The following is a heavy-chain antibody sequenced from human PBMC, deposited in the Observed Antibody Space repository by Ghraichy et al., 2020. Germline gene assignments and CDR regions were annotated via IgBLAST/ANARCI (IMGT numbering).Heavy chain of an antibody. CDR1: GFTFNSYW. Sequence: GGSLRLSCAASGFTFNSYWMSWVRQAPGKGLEWVANIKQDGSEKYYVDSVKGRFTISRDNAKNSLYLQMNRLRAEDTAVYYCARNLRGHSFGYDDYWGQGTLVTVSS. V-gene: IGHV3-7*01. CDR3: ARNLRGHSFGYDDY. J-gene: IGHJ4*02. CDR2: IKQDGSEK. D-gene: IGHD5-18*01.